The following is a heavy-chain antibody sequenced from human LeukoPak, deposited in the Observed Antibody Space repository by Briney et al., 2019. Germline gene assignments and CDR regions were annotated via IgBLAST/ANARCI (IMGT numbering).Heavy chain of an antibody. CDR1: GGSFSGDY. CDR2: INHSGST. D-gene: IGHD4-17*01. J-gene: IGHJ4*02. V-gene: IGHV4-34*01. CDR3: ARSPDYGDYFDY. Sequence: SETLSLTCAVYGGSFSGDYGSWVRQAPGKGLEWSGEINHSGSTNYNPSLKRRVTISVDTSKNQFSLKLSSVTAADTAVYYCARSPDYGDYFDYWGQGTLVTVSS.